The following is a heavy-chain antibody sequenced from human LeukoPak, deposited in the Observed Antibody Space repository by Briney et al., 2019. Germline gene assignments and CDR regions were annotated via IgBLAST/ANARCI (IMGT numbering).Heavy chain of an antibody. CDR3: ATRLLWFGELSEDDY. D-gene: IGHD3-10*01. V-gene: IGHV3-23*01. Sequence: GGSLRLSCAASGFTFSSYAMSWVRQAPGKGLEWVSAISGSGGNTYYADSVKGRFTISRDNSKNTLYLQMNSLRAEDTAVYYCATRLLWFGELSEDDYWGQGTLVTVSS. CDR1: GFTFSSYA. CDR2: ISGSGGNT. J-gene: IGHJ4*02.